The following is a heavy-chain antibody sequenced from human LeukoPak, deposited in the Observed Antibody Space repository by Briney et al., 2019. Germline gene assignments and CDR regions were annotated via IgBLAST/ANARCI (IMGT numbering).Heavy chain of an antibody. CDR3: AREDILTGHGDGYYFDY. Sequence: GASVKASCKASGYTFTGYYMHWVQQAPGQGLEWMGWINPNSGGTNYAQKFQGWVTMTRDTSISTAYMELSRLRYDDTAVYYCAREDILTGHGDGYYFDYWGQGTLVTVSS. D-gene: IGHD3-9*01. CDR1: GYTFTGYY. J-gene: IGHJ4*02. CDR2: INPNSGGT. V-gene: IGHV1-2*04.